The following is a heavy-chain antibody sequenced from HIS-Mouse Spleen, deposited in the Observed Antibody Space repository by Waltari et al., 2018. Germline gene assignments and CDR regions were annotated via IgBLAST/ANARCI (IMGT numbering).Heavy chain of an antibody. V-gene: IGHV4-39*07. CDR1: GGSISSSSYY. J-gene: IGHJ2*01. D-gene: IGHD6-13*01. Sequence: QLQLQESGPGLVKPSETLSLTCTVSGGSISSSSYYWGWIRQPPGKGLEWIGIIYYSGSTYYTQSLKNRVTISVDTSKNQFSLKLSSVTAADTAVYYCAREIPYSSSWYDWYFDLWGRGTLVTVSS. CDR2: IYYSGST. CDR3: AREIPYSSSWYDWYFDL.